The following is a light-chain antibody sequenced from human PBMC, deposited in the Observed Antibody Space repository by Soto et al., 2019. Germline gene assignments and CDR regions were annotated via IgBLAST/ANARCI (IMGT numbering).Light chain of an antibody. CDR3: AAWDDSLNGRV. CDR2: GNN. CDR1: SSNIGSNT. V-gene: IGLV1-44*01. Sequence: QPVLTQPPSASGTPGQRVTISCSGSSSNIGSNTVNWYQQLTGTAPKLLIYGNNQRPSGVPDRFSGSKSGSSASLAISGLQSEDESDYYCAAWDDSLNGRVFGGGTKLTVL. J-gene: IGLJ3*02.